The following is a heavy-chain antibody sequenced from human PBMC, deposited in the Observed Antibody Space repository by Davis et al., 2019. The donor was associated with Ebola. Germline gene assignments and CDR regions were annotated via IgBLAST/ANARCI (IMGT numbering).Heavy chain of an antibody. V-gene: IGHV3-21*01. CDR1: GFTFSSYS. J-gene: IGHJ4*02. CDR3: ARVVAVAYFDY. Sequence: GGSLRRSCAASGFTFSSYSMNCVRQAPGRGLGWVSSISSSSSYIYYADSVNGRFTISRDNAKNSLYLQMNSLRAEDTAVYYCARVVAVAYFDYWGQGTLVTVSS. CDR2: ISSSSSYI. D-gene: IGHD6-19*01.